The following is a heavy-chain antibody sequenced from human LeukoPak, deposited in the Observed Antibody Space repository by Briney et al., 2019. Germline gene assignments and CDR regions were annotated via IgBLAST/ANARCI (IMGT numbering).Heavy chain of an antibody. CDR3: ATGGIDSRYYFDN. J-gene: IGHJ4*02. CDR2: INPDGRST. V-gene: IGHV3-74*03. Sequence: PGGPLRLSCAASGFPFSIYWMHWVRQAPGKGLVWVSRINPDGRSTTYADSVKGRFTISRDNAKNTLYLQMNSLRVEDTAVCYCATGGIDSRYYFDNWGQGTLVTVSS. CDR1: GFPFSIYW. D-gene: IGHD1-14*01.